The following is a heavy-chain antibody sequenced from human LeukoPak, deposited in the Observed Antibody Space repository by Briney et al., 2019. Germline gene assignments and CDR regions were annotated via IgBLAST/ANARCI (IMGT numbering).Heavy chain of an antibody. J-gene: IGHJ4*02. Sequence: ASVKVSCKASGYTFTSYYMHWVRQAPGQGLEWMGIINPSGGSTSYAQKFQGRVTMTRDMSTSTVYMELSSLRSEDTAVYYCARALITGTPIDYWGQGTLVTVSS. D-gene: IGHD1-7*01. V-gene: IGHV1-46*01. CDR1: GYTFTSYY. CDR3: ARALITGTPIDY. CDR2: INPSGGST.